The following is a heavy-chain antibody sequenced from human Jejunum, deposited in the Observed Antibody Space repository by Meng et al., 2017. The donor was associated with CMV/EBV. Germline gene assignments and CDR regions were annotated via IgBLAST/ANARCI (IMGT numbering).Heavy chain of an antibody. D-gene: IGHD3-3*01. CDR2: IKPDGSEK. CDR3: ARAEYDFWSGYKYYLDY. J-gene: IGHJ4*02. CDR1: FRSYW. Sequence: FRSYWMKWVRQAPGKGLEWVANIKPDGSEKYYVDSVKGRFTISRDNAKTSLYLQMDNLRAEDTAVYYCARAEYDFWSGYKYYLDYWGQGTLVTVSS. V-gene: IGHV3-7*01.